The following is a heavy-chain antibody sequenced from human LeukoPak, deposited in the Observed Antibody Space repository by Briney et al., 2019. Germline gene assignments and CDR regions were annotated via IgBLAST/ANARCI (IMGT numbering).Heavy chain of an antibody. CDR1: GYTFTSYG. Sequence: ASVKVSCKASGYTFTSYGISWVRQAPGQGLEGMGWISAYNGNTNYAQKLQGRVTMTTDTSTSTAYMELRSLRSDDTAVYYSPRWDSSSCDAFDIWGQGTLVTVSS. CDR2: ISAYNGNT. J-gene: IGHJ3*02. D-gene: IGHD6-6*01. CDR3: PRWDSSSCDAFDI. V-gene: IGHV1-18*01.